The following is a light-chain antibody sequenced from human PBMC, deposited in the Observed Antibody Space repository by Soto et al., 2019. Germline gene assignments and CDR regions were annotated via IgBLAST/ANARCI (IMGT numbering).Light chain of an antibody. Sequence: QSALTQPASVSGSPGQSITISCTGTSSDVGGYNYVSWYQQHPGKAPKLMISDVTKRPSGVPDRFSGSKSGNTASLTISGLQAEDEADYDCCSYAGSDILIFGGGTKLTVL. CDR2: DVT. CDR1: SSDVGGYNY. V-gene: IGLV2-11*01. CDR3: CSYAGSDILI. J-gene: IGLJ2*01.